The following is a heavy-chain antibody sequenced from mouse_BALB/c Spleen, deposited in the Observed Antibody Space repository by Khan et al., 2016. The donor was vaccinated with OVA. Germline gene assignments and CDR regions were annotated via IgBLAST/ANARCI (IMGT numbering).Heavy chain of an antibody. CDR3: VQPSYDPRDFDV. V-gene: IGHV14-3*02. CDR2: IAPANGNT. J-gene: IGHJ1*01. D-gene: IGHD2-3*01. CDR1: GFNIKDTY. Sequence: EVQLVESGAELVKPGASVKLSCTASGFNIKDTYVHWVKERPEQGLEWIGRIAPANGNTEYDPKFQDKATITADTSSNTSYLQLRGLTSEDSAVYCCVQPSYDPRDFDVWGAETTVTGSS.